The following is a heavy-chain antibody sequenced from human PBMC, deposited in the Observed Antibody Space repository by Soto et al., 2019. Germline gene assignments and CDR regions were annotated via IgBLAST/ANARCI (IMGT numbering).Heavy chain of an antibody. Sequence: QVQLVESGGGLVEPGGSLRLSCAASGFIFTDYSLSWIRQAPGKGLEWVSYITKGGETTQHADSVKGRFTISRDNAKKVLLLQMNSLRAEDTAVYYCARDPQRRDGYNFDSWGRGTLVTVSS. J-gene: IGHJ4*02. D-gene: IGHD5-12*01. CDR1: GFIFTDYS. CDR3: ARDPQRRDGYNFDS. V-gene: IGHV3-11*01. CDR2: ITKGGETT.